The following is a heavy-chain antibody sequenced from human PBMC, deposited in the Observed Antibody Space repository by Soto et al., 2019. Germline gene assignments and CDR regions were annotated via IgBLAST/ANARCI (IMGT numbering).Heavy chain of an antibody. J-gene: IGHJ3*02. V-gene: IGHV3-23*01. Sequence: GGSLRLSCAASGFTFSSSWMHWVRQAPGKGLEWVSRISGGGGSIHYADSVKGRFTISRDNSENTLLLHMNSLRAEDSAVYYCAGCSAGGCYRRGAFDMWGQGTMVTVSS. CDR2: ISGGGGSI. CDR1: GFTFSSSW. D-gene: IGHD2-15*01. CDR3: AGCSAGGCYRRGAFDM.